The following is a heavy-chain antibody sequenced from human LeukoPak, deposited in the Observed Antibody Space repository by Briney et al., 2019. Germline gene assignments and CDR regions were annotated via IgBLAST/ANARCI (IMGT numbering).Heavy chain of an antibody. CDR3: ARGGWSLDY. Sequence: TTSETLSLTCTVSGGSISSGSYYWSWIRQPAGKGLEWIGRIYTSGSTNYNPSLKSRITTSLDTSKNQFSLKLNSVTAADKAVYYCARGGWSLDYWGQGTLVTVSS. CDR1: GGSISSGSYY. V-gene: IGHV4-61*02. CDR2: IYTSGST. D-gene: IGHD6-19*01. J-gene: IGHJ4*02.